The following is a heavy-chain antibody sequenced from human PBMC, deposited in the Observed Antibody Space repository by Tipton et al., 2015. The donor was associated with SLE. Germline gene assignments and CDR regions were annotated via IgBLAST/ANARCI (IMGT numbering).Heavy chain of an antibody. Sequence: SCAASGFTFSSYAINWVRQATGQGLEWMGWMNPNSGNTGYAQKFQGRVTMTRNTSISTAYMDLSSLRSEDTAVYYCARGSGPSAFDIWGQGTMVTVSS. CDR1: GFTFSSYA. CDR2: MNPNSGNT. V-gene: IGHV1-8*02. CDR3: ARGSGPSAFDI. J-gene: IGHJ3*02.